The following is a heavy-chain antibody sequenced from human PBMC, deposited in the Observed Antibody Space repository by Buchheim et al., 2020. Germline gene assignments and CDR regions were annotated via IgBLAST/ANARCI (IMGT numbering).Heavy chain of an antibody. CDR3: AKDAKIAVAGTFDY. J-gene: IGHJ4*02. Sequence: QVQLVESGGGVVQPGRSLRLSCAASGFTFSSYGMHWVRQAPGTGLEWVAVISYDGSNKYYADSVKGRFTISRDNSKNTLYLQMNSLRAEDTAVYYCAKDAKIAVAGTFDYWGQGTL. CDR1: GFTFSSYG. V-gene: IGHV3-30*18. CDR2: ISYDGSNK. D-gene: IGHD6-19*01.